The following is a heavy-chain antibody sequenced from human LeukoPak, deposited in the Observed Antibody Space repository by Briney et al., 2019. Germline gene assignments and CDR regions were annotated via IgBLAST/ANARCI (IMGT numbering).Heavy chain of an antibody. D-gene: IGHD3-22*01. V-gene: IGHV3-64*04. CDR3: ARVPGYDSSGYFDY. CDR2: ISSNGGTA. J-gene: IGHJ4*02. Sequence: GGSLRLSCSASGFTFSSYAMHWVRQAPGKGLEYVSGISSNGGTAYYAESVQGRFTISRDNSKNTLYLQMSSLRAEDTAVYYCARVPGYDSSGYFDYWGQGTLVTVSS. CDR1: GFTFSSYA.